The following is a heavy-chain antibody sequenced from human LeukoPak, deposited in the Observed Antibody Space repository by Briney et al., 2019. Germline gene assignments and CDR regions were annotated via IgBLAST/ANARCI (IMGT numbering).Heavy chain of an antibody. CDR3: ALGIVVVPAAIKGGNWFDP. D-gene: IGHD2-2*02. V-gene: IGHV1-2*02. CDR2: INPNSGGT. CDR1: GDTFTGYY. Sequence: ASVKVSCKASGDTFTGYYMHWVRQAPGQGLEWMGWINPNSGGTNYAQKFQGRVTMTRDTSISTAYMELSRLRSDDTAVYYCALGIVVVPAAIKGGNWFDPWGQGTLVTVSS. J-gene: IGHJ5*02.